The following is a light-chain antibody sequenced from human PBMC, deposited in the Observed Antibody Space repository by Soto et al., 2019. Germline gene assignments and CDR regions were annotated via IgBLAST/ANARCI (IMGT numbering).Light chain of an antibody. CDR1: SSNIGSHF. CDR2: GDT. V-gene: IGLV1-51*01. CDR3: GTWDSSLSVVV. Sequence: QSVLTQPPSVSAAPGQKVTMSCSGRSSNIGSHFVAWYQQLPGTAPKLLIYGDTKRPYGIPGRFSGSKSGTSATLGITGLQTGDEADYYCGTWDSSLSVVVFGGGTKVTVL. J-gene: IGLJ3*02.